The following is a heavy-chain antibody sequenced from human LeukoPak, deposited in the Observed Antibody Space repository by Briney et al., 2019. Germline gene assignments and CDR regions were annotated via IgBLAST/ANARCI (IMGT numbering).Heavy chain of an antibody. CDR2: IIPIFGTA. CDR1: GYTFTSYG. J-gene: IGHJ4*02. V-gene: IGHV1-69*13. Sequence: SVKVSCKASGYTFTSYGISWVRQAPGQGLEWMGGIIPIFGTANYAQKFQGRVTITADESTSTAYMELSSLRSEDTAVYYCARGWTYYYGSGSEYYFDYWGQGTLVTVSS. CDR3: ARGWTYYYGSGSEYYFDY. D-gene: IGHD3-10*01.